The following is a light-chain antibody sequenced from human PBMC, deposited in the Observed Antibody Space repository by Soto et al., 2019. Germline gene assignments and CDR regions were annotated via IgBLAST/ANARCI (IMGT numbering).Light chain of an antibody. Sequence: EIVMTQSPATLSVSPGERATLSCRASQSVSNKLAWYQQKVGQSPRLLIYGASTRAAGIPARFSGSGSGTEFTLTISSLQSEDFEVYYCQQYDKWPLTFGGGDKVEIK. CDR3: QQYDKWPLT. J-gene: IGKJ4*01. V-gene: IGKV3-15*01. CDR2: GAS. CDR1: QSVSNK.